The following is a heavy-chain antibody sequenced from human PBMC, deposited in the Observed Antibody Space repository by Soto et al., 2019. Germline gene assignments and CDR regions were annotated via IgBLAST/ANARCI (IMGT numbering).Heavy chain of an antibody. Sequence: GGSLRLSCAASGLTFSDYEMTWVRQAPGKGLEWVSSISASSGYMYYADSVKGRFTISRDNAKNSLYLQMNSLRAEDTAVYYCATNQADNFWSGLYYFDFWGRGTLVTVSS. J-gene: IGHJ4*02. D-gene: IGHD3-3*01. CDR1: GLTFSDYE. V-gene: IGHV3-21*01. CDR3: ATNQADNFWSGLYYFDF. CDR2: ISASSGYM.